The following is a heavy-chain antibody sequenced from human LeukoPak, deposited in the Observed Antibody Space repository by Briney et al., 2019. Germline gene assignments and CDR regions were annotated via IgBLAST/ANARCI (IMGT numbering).Heavy chain of an antibody. CDR1: GFTFSSYA. D-gene: IGHD6-13*01. CDR2: ISGSGGST. J-gene: IGHJ3*02. V-gene: IGHV3-23*01. Sequence: GGSLSLSCAASGFTFSSYAMSWVRQAPGKGLEWVSAISGSGGSTYYADSVKGRFTISRDNSKNTLYLQMNSLRAEDTAVYYCAKDRYSSSWYRSLYAFDIWGQGTMVTVSS. CDR3: AKDRYSSSWYRSLYAFDI.